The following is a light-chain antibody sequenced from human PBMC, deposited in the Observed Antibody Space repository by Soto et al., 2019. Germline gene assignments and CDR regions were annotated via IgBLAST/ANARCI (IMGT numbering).Light chain of an antibody. V-gene: IGKV1-39*01. CDR1: QSISSY. Sequence: DIQMTQSPSSLSASVGDRVTITCRASQSISSYLNWYQQKPGKAPKLLLYAASSLQSGVPSRLSGSGSGTDFTLTISSLQPEDFATYYCQQSYSTPQTFGQGTKVEIQ. CDR2: AAS. CDR3: QQSYSTPQT. J-gene: IGKJ1*01.